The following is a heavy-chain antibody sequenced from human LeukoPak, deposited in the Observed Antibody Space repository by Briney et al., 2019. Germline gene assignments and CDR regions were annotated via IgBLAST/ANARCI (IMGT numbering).Heavy chain of an antibody. Sequence: SETLSLTCTVSGGSISSYYWSWIRQPPGKGLEWIGYIYYSGSTNYNPSLKSRVTISVDTSKNQFSLKLSSVTAADTAVYYCARGYSRGFIDYWGQGTLVTVSS. D-gene: IGHD6-19*01. CDR1: GGSISSYY. J-gene: IGHJ4*02. V-gene: IGHV4-59*01. CDR3: ARGYSRGFIDY. CDR2: IYYSGST.